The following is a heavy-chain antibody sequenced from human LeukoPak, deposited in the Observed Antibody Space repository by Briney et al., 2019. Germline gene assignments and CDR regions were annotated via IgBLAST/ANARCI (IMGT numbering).Heavy chain of an antibody. Sequence: PSETLSLTCTVSGGSISSGGYYWSWIRQPPGKGLEWIGYIYHSGSTYYNPSLKSRVTISVDRSKNQFSLKLSSVTAADTAVYYCASALPFQLVHWGQGTLVTVSS. V-gene: IGHV4-30-2*01. CDR2: IYHSGST. CDR1: GGSISSGGYY. J-gene: IGHJ4*02. D-gene: IGHD6-13*01. CDR3: ASALPFQLVH.